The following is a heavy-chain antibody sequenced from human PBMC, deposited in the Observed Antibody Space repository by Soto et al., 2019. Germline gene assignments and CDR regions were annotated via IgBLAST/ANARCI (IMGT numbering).Heavy chain of an antibody. CDR1: GFTLSDYG. CDR3: VRGGKTAGGFDV. J-gene: IGHJ3*01. V-gene: IGHV3-33*01. Sequence: QVQLVESGGGAVQPGRSLRLSCAASGFTLSDYGMHWVRQAPDKGLEWVAVIWSDRNRKYYADSVKGRFTISRDNPDNTLFLEMNSLTADDTAVYYCVRGGKTAGGFDVWGQGTMVTVSS. D-gene: IGHD2-15*01. CDR2: IWSDRNRK.